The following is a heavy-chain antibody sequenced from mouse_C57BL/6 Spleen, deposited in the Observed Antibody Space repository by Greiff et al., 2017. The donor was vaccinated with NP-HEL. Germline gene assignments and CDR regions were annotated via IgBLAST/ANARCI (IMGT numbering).Heavy chain of an antibody. J-gene: IGHJ3*01. CDR1: GFSLTSYG. V-gene: IGHV2-2*01. CDR2: IWSGGST. D-gene: IGHD2-4*01. Sequence: QVQLQQSGPGLVQPSQSLSITCTVSGFSLTSYGVHWVRQSPGKGLEWLGVIWSGGSTDYNAAFISRLSISKDNSKSQVFFKMNSLQADDTAIYYCARRSRDYDEGFAYWGQGTLVTVSA. CDR3: ARRSRDYDEGFAY.